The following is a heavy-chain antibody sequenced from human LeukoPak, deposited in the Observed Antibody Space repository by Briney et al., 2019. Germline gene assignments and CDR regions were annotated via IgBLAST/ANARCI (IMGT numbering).Heavy chain of an antibody. J-gene: IGHJ6*03. CDR1: GFTFSNYE. V-gene: IGHV3-48*03. CDR2: ISPSGTVI. CDR3: ARAGYYMDV. Sequence: PGGSLRLSCAASGFTFSNYEMTWVRQAPGKGLEWLSYISPSGTVIYYADSVKGRFTISRDNAKNSLYLQMNSLRAEDTAVYYCARAGYYMDVWGKGTTVTVSS.